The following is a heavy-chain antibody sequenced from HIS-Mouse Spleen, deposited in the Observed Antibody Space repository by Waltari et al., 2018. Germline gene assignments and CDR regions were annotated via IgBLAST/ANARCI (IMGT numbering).Heavy chain of an antibody. CDR1: GFTFSSYA. Sequence: QVQLVESGGGVVQPGRSLRLSCAASGFTFSSYAMHWVRQAPGKGLEWVAVISYDGSNNYYADSVKGRFTNSRDNSKNTLYLQMNSLRAEDTAVYYCARDPGWELLDYWGQGTLVTVSS. CDR3: ARDPGWELLDY. CDR2: ISYDGSNN. V-gene: IGHV3-30-3*01. J-gene: IGHJ4*02. D-gene: IGHD1-26*01.